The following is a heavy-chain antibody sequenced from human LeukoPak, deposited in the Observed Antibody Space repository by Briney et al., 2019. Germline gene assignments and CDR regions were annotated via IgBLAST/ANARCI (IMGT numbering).Heavy chain of an antibody. CDR2: INPNSGGT. CDR1: GYTFTGYY. J-gene: IGHJ4*02. D-gene: IGHD3-9*01. V-gene: IGHV1-2*02. Sequence: ASVKVSCKASGYTFTGYYMHWVRQAPGQGLEWMGWINPNSGGTNYAQKFQGRVTMTRDTSISTAYMELSRLRSDDTAVYYCARQTGVRYFDWLLYGHFDYWGQGTLVTVSS. CDR3: ARQTGVRYFDWLLYGHFDY.